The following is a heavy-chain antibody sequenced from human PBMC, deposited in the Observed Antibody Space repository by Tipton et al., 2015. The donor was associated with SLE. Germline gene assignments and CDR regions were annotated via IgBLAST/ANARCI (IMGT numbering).Heavy chain of an antibody. V-gene: IGHV4-38-2*02. CDR1: GGSISSYY. CDR2: IYHSGST. J-gene: IGHJ3*02. Sequence: TLSLTCTVSGGSISSYYWGWIRQPPGEGLGWIGSIYHSGSTYYNPSLKSRVTISVDTSKNQFSLKLSSVTAADTAVYYCARRDAFDIWGQGTMVTVSS. CDR3: ARRDAFDI.